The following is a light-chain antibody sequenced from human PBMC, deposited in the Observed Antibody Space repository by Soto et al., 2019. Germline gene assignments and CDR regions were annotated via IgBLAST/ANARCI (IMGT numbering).Light chain of an antibody. V-gene: IGKV1-33*01. Sequence: DIQLTQSPSSLSASVGDRVTITCQASQDISKSLNWYQQRPGKAPKLLIHGASSLQTGVPSRFSGYGSGTYFTFTISSLQPEDIATYYCQQYDNLLYTFGQGTKVEIK. CDR1: QDISKS. J-gene: IGKJ2*01. CDR3: QQYDNLLYT. CDR2: GAS.